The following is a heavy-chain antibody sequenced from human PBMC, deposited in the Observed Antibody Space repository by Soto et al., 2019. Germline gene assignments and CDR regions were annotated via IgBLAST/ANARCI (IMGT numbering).Heavy chain of an antibody. CDR1: GESISSSSYY. CDR2: TYYSGRT. D-gene: IGHD2-21*02. CDR3: ARQRTTVVTQAYFEH. Sequence: SETLSLTCIVSGESISSSSYYWGWIRQPPGKGLEWIGSTYYSGRTYYNPSFKSRVTISIDTSKNQFSLKLSSVTATDTAVYYCARQRTTVVTQAYFEHWGKGALVTVSS. V-gene: IGHV4-39*01. J-gene: IGHJ4*02.